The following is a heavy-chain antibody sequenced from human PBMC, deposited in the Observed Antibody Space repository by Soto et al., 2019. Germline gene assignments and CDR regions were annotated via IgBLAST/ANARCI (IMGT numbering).Heavy chain of an antibody. CDR1: GFTFSSYD. V-gene: IGHV3-48*02. J-gene: IGHJ6*02. CDR2: ISGGSSRI. D-gene: IGHD5-12*01. Sequence: PGGSMRLSCAASGFTFSSYDMNWVRQAQGKGLEWVSYISGGSSRIFYADSVKGRFTISRDNAKNSLYLQMNSLRDEDTGVYYCARVIYGGWSTIKDYYYYAMYVWGQGTTVTAP. CDR3: ARVIYGGWSTIKDYYYYAMYV.